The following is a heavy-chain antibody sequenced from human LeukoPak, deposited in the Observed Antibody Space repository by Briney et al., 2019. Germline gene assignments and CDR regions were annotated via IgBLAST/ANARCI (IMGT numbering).Heavy chain of an antibody. J-gene: IGHJ4*02. CDR3: VKDLYKGDSASWYFFHY. Sequence: GGPLRLSCSASGFIISNYAMHWVRQAPGKGLEYVSAISANGGSTYYADSVKGRFTISRDTYKNTLYLQMSSLRAEDTAMYHCVKDLYKGDSASWYFFHYWGQGTPVTVSS. D-gene: IGHD6-13*01. V-gene: IGHV3-64D*06. CDR1: GFIISNYA. CDR2: ISANGGST.